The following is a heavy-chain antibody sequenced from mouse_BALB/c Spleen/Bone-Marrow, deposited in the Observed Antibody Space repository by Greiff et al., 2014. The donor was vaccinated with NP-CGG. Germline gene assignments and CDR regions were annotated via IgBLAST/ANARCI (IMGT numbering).Heavy chain of an antibody. V-gene: IGHV1-14*01. D-gene: IGHD1-1*01. CDR3: ARSEYFGSSYDY. CDR2: INPYNDGT. CDR1: GYTFTSYV. Sequence: VQLQQSGPELVKPGASVKMSCKASGYTFTSYVMHWMKQKPGQGLGWIGYINPYNDGTKYNETFKGKATLTSDKSSSTAYMDLSSLTSEDSAVYFCARSEYFGSSYDYWGQGTTLTVSS. J-gene: IGHJ2*01.